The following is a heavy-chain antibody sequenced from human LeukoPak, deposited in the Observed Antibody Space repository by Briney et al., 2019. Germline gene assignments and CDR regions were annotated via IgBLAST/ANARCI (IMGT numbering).Heavy chain of an antibody. CDR1: GGSISSYY. CDR2: IYYSGST. V-gene: IGHV4-59*01. D-gene: IGHD2-15*01. J-gene: IGHJ5*02. CDR3: ARRVTRYCSGGSCYSEPNWFDP. Sequence: SETLSLTCTVSGGSISSYYWSWIRQPPGKGLEWIGYIYYSGSTNYNPSLKSRVTISVDTSKNQFSLKLSSVTAADTAVYYCARRVTRYCSGGSCYSEPNWFDPWGQETLVTVSS.